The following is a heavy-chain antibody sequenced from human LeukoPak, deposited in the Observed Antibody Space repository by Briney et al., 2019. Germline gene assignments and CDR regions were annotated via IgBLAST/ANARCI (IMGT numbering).Heavy chain of an antibody. CDR2: ISYDGRNI. V-gene: IGHV3-30*18. CDR1: GFIFDNYG. D-gene: IGHD3-22*01. J-gene: IGHJ4*02. CDR3: AKGYDPRGYSFLPGC. Sequence: PGRSLRLSCAASGFIFDNYGLHWVRQAPGKGLEWVSVISYDGRNIYYADSVKGRFTISRDNSKNTLYLQMNSLRAEDTAVYYCAKGYDPRGYSFLPGCWGQGTLVTVSS.